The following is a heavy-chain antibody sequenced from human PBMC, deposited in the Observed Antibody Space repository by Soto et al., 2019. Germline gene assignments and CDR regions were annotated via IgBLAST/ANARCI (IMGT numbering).Heavy chain of an antibody. J-gene: IGHJ4*02. D-gene: IGHD6-13*01. V-gene: IGHV1-8*01. CDR3: ARDYIAAAGTMGY. CDR1: GYTFTSYD. Sequence: ASVKVSCKASGYTFTSYDINWVRQATGQGLEWMGWMDPNSGNTGYAQKFQGRVTMTRNTSISTAYMELSSLRSEDTAVYYCARDYIAAAGTMGYWGQGTLVTVSS. CDR2: MDPNSGNT.